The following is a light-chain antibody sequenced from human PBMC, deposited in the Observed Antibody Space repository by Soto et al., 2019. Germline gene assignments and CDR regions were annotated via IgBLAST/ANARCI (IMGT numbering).Light chain of an antibody. J-gene: IGLJ1*01. CDR3: SSYTSSSPLYV. Sequence: QSALTQPASVSGSPGQSIPISCTGTSGDVGGYNYVSWYQQHPGKAPKLMIYEVSNRPSGVSNRFSGSKSGNTASLTISGLQAEDEADYYCSSYTSSSPLYVFGTGTKVTVL. V-gene: IGLV2-14*01. CDR1: SGDVGGYNY. CDR2: EVS.